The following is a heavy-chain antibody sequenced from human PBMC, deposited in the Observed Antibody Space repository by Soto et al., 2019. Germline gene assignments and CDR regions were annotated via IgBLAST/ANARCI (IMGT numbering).Heavy chain of an antibody. CDR1: GGSISSSNW. J-gene: IGHJ5*02. D-gene: IGHD3-10*01. CDR3: ASSYLVRGVANWFDP. Sequence: QVQLQESGPGLVKPSGTLSLTCAVSGGSISSSNWWSWVRQPPGKGLEWIGEIYHSGSTNYNPSRKGRGTISVVKSKNQFFLKLSSVTAPDSAVYYCASSYLVRGVANWFDPLGQGTLVTVSS. CDR2: IYHSGST. V-gene: IGHV4-4*02.